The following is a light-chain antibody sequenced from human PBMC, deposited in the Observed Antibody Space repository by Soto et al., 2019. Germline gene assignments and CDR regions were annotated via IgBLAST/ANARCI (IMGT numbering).Light chain of an antibody. Sequence: EIVLTQSPATLSLSPGERATLSCRASQSISSYLGGYQQKPGQAPRLLIYDESNRAAGIPARFSGSVSGTAVTHTVSSLEAEDVAVDYCRQRSNCPLTFRGGTKVEIK. J-gene: IGKJ4*02. CDR2: DES. CDR1: QSISSY. CDR3: RQRSNCPLT. V-gene: IGKV3-11*01.